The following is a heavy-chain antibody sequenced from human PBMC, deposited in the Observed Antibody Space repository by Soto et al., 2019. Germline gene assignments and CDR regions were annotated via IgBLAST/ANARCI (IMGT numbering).Heavy chain of an antibody. CDR1: GGSFSGYY. J-gene: IGHJ4*02. Sequence: QVQLQQWGAGLLKPSETLALTCAVYGGSFSGYYWSWIRQPPGKGLEWIGELNHSGSTNYNPSLKSPVTRSVDTSKNQFSLKLSSVTAADTAVYYCARVVDGYYDSSGYSYWGQGTLVTVSS. CDR3: ARVVDGYYDSSGYSY. V-gene: IGHV4-34*01. D-gene: IGHD3-22*01. CDR2: LNHSGST.